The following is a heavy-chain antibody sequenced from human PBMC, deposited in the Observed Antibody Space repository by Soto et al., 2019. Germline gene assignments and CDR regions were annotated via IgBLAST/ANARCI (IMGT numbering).Heavy chain of an antibody. CDR1: GFTFSSYA. Sequence: VQLLESGGGLVQPGGSLRLSCAASGFTFSSYAMKWVRQAPGKGLEWVSLIGESGTPTYYAGPVKGRFTISRDNSGNTLFLEMDSLRAEDTAVYYCARYIPGVRSYGMDVWGQGTTVTVSS. D-gene: IGHD2-2*01. V-gene: IGHV3-23*01. CDR3: ARYIPGVRSYGMDV. J-gene: IGHJ6*02. CDR2: IGESGTPT.